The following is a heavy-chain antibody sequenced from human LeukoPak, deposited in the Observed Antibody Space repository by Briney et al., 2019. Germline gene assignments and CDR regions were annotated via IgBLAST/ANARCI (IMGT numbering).Heavy chain of an antibody. CDR3: ARQSPGLTVTDY. CDR2: IYYSGST. J-gene: IGHJ4*02. Sequence: SETLSLTCTVSGGSISSSSYYWGWIRQPPGKGLEWIGSIYYSGSTYYNPSLKSQVTISVDTPKNQFSLKLSSVTAADTAVYYCARQSPGLTVTDYWGQGTLVTVSS. V-gene: IGHV4-39*01. D-gene: IGHD4-17*01. CDR1: GGSISSSSYY.